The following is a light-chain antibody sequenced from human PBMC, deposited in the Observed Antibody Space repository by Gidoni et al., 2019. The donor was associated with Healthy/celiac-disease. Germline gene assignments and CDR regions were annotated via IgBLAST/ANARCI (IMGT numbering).Light chain of an antibody. CDR1: NIGSKS. V-gene: IGLV3-21*04. J-gene: IGLJ3*02. Sequence: SYVLTQPPSVSVAPGKKARITCGGNNIGSKSVHWYQQKPGQAPVLVIYYDSDRPSGIPERFSGSNSGNTATLTISRVEAGDEADYYCQVWDSSSDLHWVFGGGTKLTVL. CDR2: YDS. CDR3: QVWDSSSDLHWV.